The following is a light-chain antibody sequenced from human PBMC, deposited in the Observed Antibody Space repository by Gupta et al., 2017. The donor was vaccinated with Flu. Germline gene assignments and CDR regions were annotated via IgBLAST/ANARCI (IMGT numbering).Light chain of an antibody. CDR2: KDS. CDR1: GNTVAKKG. V-gene: IGLV10-54*04. J-gene: IGLJ2*01. Sequence: NGNTVAKKGATWHQQHQGHPPELLTYKDSNRPSDISERFSASRSGKTATLTISGVQPEDEADYYCSAGDSSRKPRAFGGGTKLSVL. CDR3: SAGDSSRKPRA.